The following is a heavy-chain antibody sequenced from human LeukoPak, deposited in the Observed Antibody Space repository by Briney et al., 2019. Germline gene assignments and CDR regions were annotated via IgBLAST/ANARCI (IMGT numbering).Heavy chain of an antibody. D-gene: IGHD1-26*01. CDR2: IYTSGST. J-gene: IGHJ4*02. CDR1: GGSISSYY. Sequence: PSETLSLTCTVSGGSISSYYWSWIRQPAGKGLEWIGRIYTSGSTNYNPSLKSQVTMSVDTSKNQFSLKLSSVTAADTAVYYCARGQLGSYYPYFDYWGQGTLVTVSS. V-gene: IGHV4-4*07. CDR3: ARGQLGSYYPYFDY.